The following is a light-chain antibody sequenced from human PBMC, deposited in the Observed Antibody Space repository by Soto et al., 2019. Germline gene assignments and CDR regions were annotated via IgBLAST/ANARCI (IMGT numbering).Light chain of an antibody. CDR2: GAS. Sequence: ETVMTQSPATLSVSPGERATLSCRASQSVSSNLAWYQQKPGQAPRLLIYGASIRATGIPARFSGSGSGTEFTLTISSLQSEDFAVYYCQQYNNWPRTFGQGTRLEIK. CDR3: QQYNNWPRT. J-gene: IGKJ5*01. CDR1: QSVSSN. V-gene: IGKV3D-15*01.